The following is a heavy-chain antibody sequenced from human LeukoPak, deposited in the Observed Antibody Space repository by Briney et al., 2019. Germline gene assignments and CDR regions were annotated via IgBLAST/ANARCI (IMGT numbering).Heavy chain of an antibody. CDR2: IYSGGST. V-gene: IGHV3-66*01. CDR1: GFTVSSNY. D-gene: IGHD6-13*01. J-gene: IGHJ1*01. CDR3: ARDPSIAAAGGWGFQH. Sequence: GGSLRLSCAASGFTVSSNYMSWVRQAPGKGLEWVSVIYSGGSTYYADSVKGRFTISRDNSKNTLYLQMNSLRAEDTAVYYCARDPSIAAAGGWGFQHWGQGTLVTVSS.